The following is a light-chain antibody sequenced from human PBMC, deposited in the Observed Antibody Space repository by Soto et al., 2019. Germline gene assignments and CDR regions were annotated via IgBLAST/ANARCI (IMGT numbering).Light chain of an antibody. CDR2: GAS. CDR3: QQYNNWPPLFT. CDR1: QSLSSN. Sequence: EIVMTQSPATLSVSPGERATLSCRASQSLSSNLAWYQQKPGQAPRLLIYGASTSATGIPTMFSGSGSGIESTLTISSLHSEDFAVYYCQQYNNWPPLFTFGTGTKVDSK. V-gene: IGKV3-15*01. J-gene: IGKJ3*01.